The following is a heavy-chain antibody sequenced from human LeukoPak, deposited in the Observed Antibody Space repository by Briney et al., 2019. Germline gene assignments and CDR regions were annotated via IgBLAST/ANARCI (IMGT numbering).Heavy chain of an antibody. CDR2: IIPILGIA. D-gene: IGHD3-10*01. CDR3: AREGYYGSGSYTDYYYGMDV. V-gene: IGHV1-69*04. CDR1: GGTFSSYA. J-gene: IGHJ6*02. Sequence: ASVKVSCKASGGTFSSYAISWVRQAPGQGLEWMGRIIPILGIANYAQKFQGRVTITADKSTSAAYMELSSLRSEDTAVYYCAREGYYGSGSYTDYYYGMDVWGQGTTVTVSS.